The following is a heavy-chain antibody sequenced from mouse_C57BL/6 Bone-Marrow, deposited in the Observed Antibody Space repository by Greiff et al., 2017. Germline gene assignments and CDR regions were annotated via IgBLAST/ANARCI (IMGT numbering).Heavy chain of an antibody. D-gene: IGHD1-1*01. CDR3: ASDGSGRFSD. V-gene: IGHV1-7*01. Sequence: QVQLQQPGAELAKPGASVKLSCKASGYTFTSYWMHWVKQRPGQGLEWIGYINPSSGFTKYNQKFKDKATLTAEKSSSTAYMQLSSLTYEDSAVYDCASDGSGRFSDWGQGTLGTVSA. J-gene: IGHJ3*01. CDR2: INPSSGFT. CDR1: GYTFTSYW.